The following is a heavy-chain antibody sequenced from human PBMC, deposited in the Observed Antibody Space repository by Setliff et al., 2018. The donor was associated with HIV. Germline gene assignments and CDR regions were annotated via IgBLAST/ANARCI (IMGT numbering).Heavy chain of an antibody. CDR2: IRSSGDT. Sequence: SETLSLTCTVSGASISSHNYYWGWIRQSPGKGLEWIASIRSSGDTYYNPSLQSRVIISVDTSNNQLSLKLTSVTAADTAVYYCTIPASSLAPNWGRGTQCTSPQ. J-gene: IGHJ4*02. V-gene: IGHV4-39*01. CDR1: GASISSHNYY. CDR3: TIPASSLAPN.